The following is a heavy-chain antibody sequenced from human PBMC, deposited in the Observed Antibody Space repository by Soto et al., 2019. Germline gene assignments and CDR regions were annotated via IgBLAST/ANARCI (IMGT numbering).Heavy chain of an antibody. Sequence: ASVKVSCKASGYTFTSYDINWVRQATGQGLEWMGWMNPNSGNTGYAKKFQGRVTMTRNTSISTAYMELSSLRSEDTAVYYCARRLGYCTNGVCYTNDYYYYMDVWGKGTTVTVSS. CDR3: ARRLGYCTNGVCYTNDYYYYMDV. J-gene: IGHJ6*03. CDR2: MNPNSGNT. V-gene: IGHV1-8*01. CDR1: GYTFTSYD. D-gene: IGHD2-8*01.